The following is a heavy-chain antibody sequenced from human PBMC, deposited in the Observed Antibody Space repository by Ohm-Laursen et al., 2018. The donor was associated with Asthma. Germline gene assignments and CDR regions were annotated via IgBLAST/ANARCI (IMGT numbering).Heavy chain of an antibody. D-gene: IGHD4-23*01. CDR2: IYYSGST. CDR1: GGSISTYS. J-gene: IGHJ2*01. Sequence: SETLSLICTVSGGSISTYSWSWLRQPPGKGLEWIGNIYYSGSTNYNPSLKSRVTISVDTSKNQFSLRVSSVTSADTAVYYCAREPTTVAPWFFDLWGRGTLVTVSS. V-gene: IGHV4-59*01. CDR3: AREPTTVAPWFFDL.